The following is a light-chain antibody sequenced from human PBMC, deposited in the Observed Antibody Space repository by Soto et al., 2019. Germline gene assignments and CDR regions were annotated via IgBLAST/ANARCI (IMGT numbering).Light chain of an antibody. V-gene: IGKV3-15*01. CDR3: QQYNDWPFT. Sequence: VMTQSPATLSMSPGERATLSCRASQSVASNLAWYQQKPGQAPSLLIYGASTRATGVPARFGGSGSGTEFTLTISSLQSEDFAVYYCQQYNDWPFTFGPGTKVDIK. CDR2: GAS. J-gene: IGKJ3*01. CDR1: QSVASN.